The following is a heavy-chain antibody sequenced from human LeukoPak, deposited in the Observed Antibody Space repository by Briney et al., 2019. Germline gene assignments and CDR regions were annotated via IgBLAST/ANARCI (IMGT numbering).Heavy chain of an antibody. J-gene: IGHJ6*02. CDR3: ARTLKVIAARPPRGMDV. V-gene: IGHV4-34*01. CDR2: INHSGST. CDR1: GGSFSGYY. D-gene: IGHD6-6*01. Sequence: PSETLSLTCAVYGGSFSGYYWSWIRQPPGKGLEWIGEINHSGSTNYNPSLKSRVTISVDTSKNQFSLKLSSVTAADTAVYYCARTLKVIAARPPRGMDVWGQGTTVTVSS.